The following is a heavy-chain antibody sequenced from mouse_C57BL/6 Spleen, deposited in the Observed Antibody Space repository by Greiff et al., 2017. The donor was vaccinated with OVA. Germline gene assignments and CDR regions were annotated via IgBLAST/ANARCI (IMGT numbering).Heavy chain of an antibody. CDR1: GYTFTSYW. Sequence: QVQLQQPGAELVKPGASVKLSCKASGYTFTSYWMHWVKQRPGQGLEWIGMIHPNSGSTNYNEKFKSKATLTVDKSSSTAYMQLSSLTSEDSAVYSGARSAYYSNYDAMDYWGQGTSVTVSS. CDR3: ARSAYYSNYDAMDY. CDR2: IHPNSGST. V-gene: IGHV1-64*01. D-gene: IGHD2-5*01. J-gene: IGHJ4*01.